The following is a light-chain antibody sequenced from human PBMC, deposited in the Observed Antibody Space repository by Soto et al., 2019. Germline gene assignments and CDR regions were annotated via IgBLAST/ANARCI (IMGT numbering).Light chain of an antibody. J-gene: IGKJ1*01. V-gene: IGKV1-39*01. CDR1: QSISSY. Sequence: DIQMTQSPSSLSASVGDRVTITCRASQSISSYLNWYQQKPGKAPKLLIYAASSLQSGVPSRFSGIGSGTDFTLTISSLQPEDFATYYCQQSYSTSWTVGQGTKVEIK. CDR3: QQSYSTSWT. CDR2: AAS.